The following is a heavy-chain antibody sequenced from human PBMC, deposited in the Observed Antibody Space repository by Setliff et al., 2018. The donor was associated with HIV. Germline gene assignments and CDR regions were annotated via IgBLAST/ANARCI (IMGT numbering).Heavy chain of an antibody. V-gene: IGHV4-38-2*02. D-gene: IGHD2-2*01. Sequence: KPSETLSLTCTVSGYSISSGYYWGWIRQPPGKGLEWIGSIYHSGSTNYNPSLKSRATMSVDTSNNRFSLKLRSVTAADTAVYYCARGHCSGTNCYGVDYYGMDVWGQGTTVTVSS. CDR3: ARGHCSGTNCYGVDYYGMDV. CDR1: GYSISSGYY. J-gene: IGHJ6*02. CDR2: IYHSGST.